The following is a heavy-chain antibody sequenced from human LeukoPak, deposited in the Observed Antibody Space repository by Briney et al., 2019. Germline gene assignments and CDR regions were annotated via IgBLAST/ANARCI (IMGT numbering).Heavy chain of an antibody. Sequence: SETLSLNCTVSGGSISSYYWRWIRQPPGKGLVWSGYLYSSGSNNYNPSLKSRVTISVDTSKNQFSLKLSSVTAADPAVYYCARTGYGGNGNAFDIWGQGTMVTVSS. CDR3: ARTGYGGNGNAFDI. CDR1: GGSISSYY. V-gene: IGHV4-59*08. J-gene: IGHJ3*02. D-gene: IGHD4-23*01. CDR2: LYSSGSN.